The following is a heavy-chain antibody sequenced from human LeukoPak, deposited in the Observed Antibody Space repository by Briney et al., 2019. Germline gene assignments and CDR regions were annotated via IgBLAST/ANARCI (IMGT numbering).Heavy chain of an antibody. J-gene: IGHJ4*02. CDR1: GFTFRSYG. D-gene: IGHD6-6*01. V-gene: IGHV3-33*06. CDR2: IWYDGSDK. CDR3: AKDWAIAARPDY. Sequence: GTSLRLSCAASGFTFRSYGMHWVRQAPGKGLEWVAIIWYDGSDKYFTDSVKGRFTISRDNSKNTLYLQMNSLRAEDTAVYYCAKDWAIAARPDYWGQGTLVTVSS.